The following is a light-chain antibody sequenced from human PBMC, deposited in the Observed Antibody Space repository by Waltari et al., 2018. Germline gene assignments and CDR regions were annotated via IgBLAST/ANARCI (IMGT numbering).Light chain of an antibody. CDR2: DVS. CDR3: QHYSHSSPWT. V-gene: IGKV1-5*01. J-gene: IGKJ1*01. Sequence: DIQMTQSPFTLSASVGDRVTITCRASQSVSDWLAWYQQKPGKAPEILIFDVSTLKSGVPSRLSGRGSGTEFTLTISSLQPDDFATYYCQHYSHSSPWTFGQGTKVEIK. CDR1: QSVSDW.